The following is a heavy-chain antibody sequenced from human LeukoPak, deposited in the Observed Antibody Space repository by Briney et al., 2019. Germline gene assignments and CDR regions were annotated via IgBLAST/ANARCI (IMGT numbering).Heavy chain of an antibody. CDR3: AKAVGATKWSLPFDY. D-gene: IGHD1-26*01. J-gene: IGHJ4*01. CDR1: GFTSSSYG. V-gene: IGHV3-30*18. Sequence: PGGSLRLSCAASGFTSSSYGMHWVRQAPGKGLGGGAVISYDGSNIYYVDSVKGRFTISRDNSKNTLYLQMNSLRVEDTAVYYCAKAVGATKWSLPFDYWGQGTLVTVSA. CDR2: ISYDGSNI.